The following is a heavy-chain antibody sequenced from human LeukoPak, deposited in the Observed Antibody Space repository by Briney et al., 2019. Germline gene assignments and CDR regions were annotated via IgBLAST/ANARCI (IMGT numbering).Heavy chain of an antibody. J-gene: IGHJ4*02. CDR1: GGTFSSYA. CDR3: ARENVYYDILTGSPSYYFDY. CDR2: IIPIFGTA. Sequence: SVKVSCKASGGTFSSYAISWVRQAPGQGLEWMGGIIPIFGTANYAQKFQGRVTITADESTSTAYMELSSLRSEDTAVYYCARENVYYDILTGSPSYYFDYWGQGTLVTVSS. D-gene: IGHD3-9*01. V-gene: IGHV1-69*13.